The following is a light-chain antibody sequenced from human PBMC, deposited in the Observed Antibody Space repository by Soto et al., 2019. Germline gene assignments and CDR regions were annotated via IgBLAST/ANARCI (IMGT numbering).Light chain of an antibody. CDR3: QQRSDWWRLT. Sequence: EIVLTQSPATLSLSPGERATLSCRASQSVGSDLAWYQQRPGQAPRLLLYDASNRATDIPARFSGSGSGTDFTLTISSLEPEDFAVYYCQQRSDWWRLTFGGGTRVEVK. CDR1: QSVGSD. V-gene: IGKV3-11*01. J-gene: IGKJ4*01. CDR2: DAS.